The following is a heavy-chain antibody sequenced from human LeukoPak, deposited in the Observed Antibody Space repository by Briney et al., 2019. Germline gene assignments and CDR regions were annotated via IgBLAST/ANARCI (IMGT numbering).Heavy chain of an antibody. J-gene: IGHJ4*02. D-gene: IGHD3-10*01. CDR1: GFTFSRYD. Sequence: PGRSLRLSCAASGFTFSRYDMIWVRQAPGKGLEWVSYIRSSSSVIYYADSVRGRFTITRDNAKNSLSLQMNSLRAEDTAVYYCASVRGIYGSGTYRDYWGQGTLVTVSS. V-gene: IGHV3-48*04. CDR2: IRSSSSVI. CDR3: ASVRGIYGSGTYRDY.